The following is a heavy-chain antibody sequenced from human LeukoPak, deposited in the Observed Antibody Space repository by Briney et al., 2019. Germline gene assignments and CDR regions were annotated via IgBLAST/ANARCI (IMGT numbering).Heavy chain of an antibody. D-gene: IGHD3-16*01. J-gene: IGHJ4*02. CDR2: INPGDSET. CDR1: AYSFTSYW. V-gene: IGHV5-51*01. Sequence: GESLKISCKGSAYSFTSYWIAWVRQMPGKGLEWMGIINPGDSETRYNPSFQGQVTISVDKSITTAYLQWSSLKASDTAMYCCARHASWGGVDYWGQGTLVTVSS. CDR3: ARHASWGGVDY.